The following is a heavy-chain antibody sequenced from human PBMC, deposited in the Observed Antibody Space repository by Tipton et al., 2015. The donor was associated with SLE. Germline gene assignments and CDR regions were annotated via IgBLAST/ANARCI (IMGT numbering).Heavy chain of an antibody. CDR3: ARRSYGALDY. D-gene: IGHD4-17*01. CDR1: GGSISSYY. Sequence: TLSLTCTVSGGSISSYYWSWIRQPPGKGLEWIGYIYYSGSTNYNPSLKSRVTISVDTSKNQFSLKLSSATAADTAVYYCARRSYGALDYWGQGTLVTVSS. CDR2: IYYSGST. J-gene: IGHJ4*02. V-gene: IGHV4-59*01.